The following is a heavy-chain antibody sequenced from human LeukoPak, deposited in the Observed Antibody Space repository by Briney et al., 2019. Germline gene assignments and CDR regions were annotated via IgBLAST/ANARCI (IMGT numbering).Heavy chain of an antibody. V-gene: IGHV3-74*01. CDR1: GFTFSSYW. CDR2: IDTDGSST. J-gene: IGHJ3*02. CDR3: ARGLTIFGVVNDGFDI. Sequence: PGGSLRLSCAASGFTFSSYWMNWVRQAPGKGLVWVSRIDTDGSSTTYADSVKGRFTISRDNAKNTLYLQMNTLRAEDTAVYYCARGLTIFGVVNDGFDIWGQGTKVTVSP. D-gene: IGHD3-3*01.